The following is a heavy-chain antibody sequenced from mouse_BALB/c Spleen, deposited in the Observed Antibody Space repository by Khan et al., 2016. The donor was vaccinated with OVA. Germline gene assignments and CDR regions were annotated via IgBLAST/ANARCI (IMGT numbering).Heavy chain of an antibody. V-gene: IGHV3-2*02. J-gene: IGHJ4*01. CDR3: ARDGSRYNYAMDY. Sequence: EVKLEESGPGLVKPSQSLSLTCTVTGYSITSDYAWNWIRQFPGNKLEWMGYISYSGSTNYNPSLKSRISITQDTSKNQFFLQLNSVTTEDTATYYCARDGSRYNYAMDYWGQGTSVTVSS. CDR2: ISYSGST. CDR1: GYSITSDYA. D-gene: IGHD2-3*01.